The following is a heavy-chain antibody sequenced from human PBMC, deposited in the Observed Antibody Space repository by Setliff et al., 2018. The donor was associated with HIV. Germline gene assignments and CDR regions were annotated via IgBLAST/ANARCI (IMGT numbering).Heavy chain of an antibody. CDR1: GFTFSDYY. CDR3: ARSRTIGYCSSTSCPSLDV. CDR2: ISSSGNTM. Sequence: GGSLRLSCAASGFTFSDYYMAWIRQAPGKGLEWISYISSSGNTMYYADSVKGRFTISRDNAKNSLYLQVNSLRAEDTAVYYCARSRTIGYCSSTSCPSLDVWGRGTTVTVSS. J-gene: IGHJ6*04. D-gene: IGHD2-2*01. V-gene: IGHV3-11*04.